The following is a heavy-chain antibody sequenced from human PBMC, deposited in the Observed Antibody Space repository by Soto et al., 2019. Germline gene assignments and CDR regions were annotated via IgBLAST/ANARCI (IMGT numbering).Heavy chain of an antibody. D-gene: IGHD3-10*01. Sequence: GGSLRLSCAASGFTFSSYAVSWVRQAPGKGLEWVSAISGSGGSTYYADSVKGRFTISRDNSKNTLYLQMNSLRAEDTAVYYCAKWGYYYGSGSYSAYWGQGTLVTVSS. V-gene: IGHV3-23*01. CDR2: ISGSGGST. CDR1: GFTFSSYA. J-gene: IGHJ4*02. CDR3: AKWGYYYGSGSYSAY.